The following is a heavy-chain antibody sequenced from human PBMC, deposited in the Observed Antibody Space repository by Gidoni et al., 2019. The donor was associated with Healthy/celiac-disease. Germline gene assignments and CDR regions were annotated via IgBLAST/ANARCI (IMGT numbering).Heavy chain of an antibody. CDR2: ISSSSSYI. Sequence: EVQLVESGGGLVKPGGSLRLSCAASGFTFSSSSMNWVRQAPGKGLEWVSSISSSSSYIYYADSVKGRFTISRDNAKNSLYLQMNSLRAEDTAVYYCARVVATKRAYYYYYYMDVWGKGTTVTVSS. J-gene: IGHJ6*03. D-gene: IGHD5-12*01. CDR1: GFTFSSSS. CDR3: ARVVATKRAYYYYYYMDV. V-gene: IGHV3-21*01.